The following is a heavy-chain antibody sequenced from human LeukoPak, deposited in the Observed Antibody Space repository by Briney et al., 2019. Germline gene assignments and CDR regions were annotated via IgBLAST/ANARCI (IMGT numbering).Heavy chain of an antibody. CDR2: ISSSSSTI. D-gene: IGHD5-18*01. J-gene: IGHJ4*02. CDR3: ARDRRYTYDY. V-gene: IGHV3-48*01. CDR1: GFTFNSYG. Sequence: GGSLRLSCAASGFTFNSYGMHWVRQAPGKGLEWVSYISSSSSTIYYADSVKGRFTISRDNAKNSLYLQMNSLRAEDTAVYYCARDRRYTYDYWGQGTLATVSS.